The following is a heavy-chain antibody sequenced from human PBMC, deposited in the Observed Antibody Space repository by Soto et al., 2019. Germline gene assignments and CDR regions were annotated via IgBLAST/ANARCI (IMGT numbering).Heavy chain of an antibody. CDR3: ARDAGSGDHDSGYHYAFDY. V-gene: IGHV3-11*01. CDR2: FSNSGSTM. CDR1: GFTFSDYY. J-gene: IGHJ4*02. Sequence: GGSLRLSCAASGFTFSDYYMSWIRQAPGKGLEWVSYFSNSGSTMFYADPVKGRFTISRDNAKNSVYLHMHSLRAEDTAVYYCARDAGSGDHDSGYHYAFDYWGQGTLVTVSS. D-gene: IGHD3-22*01.